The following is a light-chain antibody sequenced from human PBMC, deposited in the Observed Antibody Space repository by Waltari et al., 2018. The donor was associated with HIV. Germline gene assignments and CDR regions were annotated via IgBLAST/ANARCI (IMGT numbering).Light chain of an antibody. J-gene: IGLJ1*01. CDR3: CSYAGSYTFV. Sequence: QSALTQPRSVSGSPGQSVTISCTGTSSDVGGYKYVSWYQQHPGKAAKLMIYDVSKRPSGVPDRFSGSKSGNTASLTISGLQAEDEADYYCCSYAGSYTFVFGTGTKVTVL. V-gene: IGLV2-11*01. CDR1: SSDVGGYKY. CDR2: DVS.